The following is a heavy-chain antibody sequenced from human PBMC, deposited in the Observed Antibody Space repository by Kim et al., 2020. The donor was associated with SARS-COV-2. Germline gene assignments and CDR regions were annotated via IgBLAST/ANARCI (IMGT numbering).Heavy chain of an antibody. Sequence: GGSLRLSCSASGFTFSSYAMHWVRQAPGKGLEYVSAISSNGGSTYYADSVKGRFTISRDNSKNTLYLQMSSLRAEDTAVYYCVKTLKITMVRGVTGAFDIWGQGTMVTVSS. CDR3: VKTLKITMVRGVTGAFDI. J-gene: IGHJ3*02. V-gene: IGHV3-64D*09. CDR2: ISSNGGST. D-gene: IGHD3-10*01. CDR1: GFTFSSYA.